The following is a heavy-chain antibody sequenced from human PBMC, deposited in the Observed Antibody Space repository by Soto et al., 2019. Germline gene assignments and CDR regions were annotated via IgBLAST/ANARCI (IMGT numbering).Heavy chain of an antibody. Sequence: SETLSLTCAVYGGSFSGYYWTWIRQPPGTGLEWIGEINHSGSTNYNPSLKSRVTISVDTSKNQFSLKLSSVTAADTAVYYCARGRITMVRGVSYGMDVWGQGTTVTVSS. CDR3: ARGRITMVRGVSYGMDV. J-gene: IGHJ6*02. CDR2: INHSGST. D-gene: IGHD3-10*01. V-gene: IGHV4-34*01. CDR1: GGSFSGYY.